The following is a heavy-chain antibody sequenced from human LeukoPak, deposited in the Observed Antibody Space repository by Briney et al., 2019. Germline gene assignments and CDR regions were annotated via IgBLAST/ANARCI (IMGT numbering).Heavy chain of an antibody. V-gene: IGHV3-7*03. J-gene: IGHJ4*02. CDR2: IKGDGSDE. CDR1: GFMFAANW. Sequence: GGSLRLSCAASGFMFAANWMSWVRQAPGKGLEWVANIKGDGSDEYYADSVRGRFTISRDNAKNSLYLQMNSLRAEDTAVYYCAKDGYSSSSDFDYWGQGTLVTVSS. CDR3: AKDGYSSSSDFDY. D-gene: IGHD6-6*01.